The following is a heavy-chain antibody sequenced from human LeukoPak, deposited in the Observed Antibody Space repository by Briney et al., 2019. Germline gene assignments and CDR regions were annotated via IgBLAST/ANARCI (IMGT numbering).Heavy chain of an antibody. V-gene: IGHV3-74*01. Sequence: PGGSLRLSCAASGFTFNNYWMHWVRQAPGKGLVWVSGINSDGSSATYADSVKGRFTISRDNAKNSLYLQMNSLRAEDTAVYYCARVREWGYYYGMDVWGQGTTVTVSS. D-gene: IGHD3-10*01. CDR3: ARVREWGYYYGMDV. CDR1: GFTFNNYW. CDR2: INSDGSSA. J-gene: IGHJ6*02.